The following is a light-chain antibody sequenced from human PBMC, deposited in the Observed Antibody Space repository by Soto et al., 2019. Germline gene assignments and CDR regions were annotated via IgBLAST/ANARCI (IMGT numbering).Light chain of an antibody. V-gene: IGLV2-14*01. Sequence: QSALTQPASVSGSPGQSITISCTGTSSDVGASKYVSWYQQHPGKAPKFMIYEVSNRPSGVSNRFSGSKSGNTASLTISGLQAEDEADYYCSSYTSTITVLFGGGTKLTVL. J-gene: IGLJ2*01. CDR3: SSYTSTITVL. CDR2: EVS. CDR1: SSDVGASKY.